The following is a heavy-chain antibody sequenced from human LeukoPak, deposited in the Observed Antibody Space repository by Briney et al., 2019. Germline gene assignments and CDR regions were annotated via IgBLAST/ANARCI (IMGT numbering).Heavy chain of an antibody. CDR1: GFTFSSYS. CDR2: ISSSYI. Sequence: GGSLRLSCAASGFTFSSYSMNWVRQAPGKGLEWVSSISSSYIYYADSVKGRFTISRDNAKNSLYLQMNSLRAEDTAVYYCARAAMVRGVEYYYMDVWGKGTTVTVSS. J-gene: IGHJ6*03. D-gene: IGHD3-10*01. V-gene: IGHV3-21*01. CDR3: ARAAMVRGVEYYYMDV.